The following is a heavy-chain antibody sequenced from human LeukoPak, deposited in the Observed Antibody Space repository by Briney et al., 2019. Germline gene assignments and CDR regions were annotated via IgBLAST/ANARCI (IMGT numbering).Heavy chain of an antibody. D-gene: IGHD5-18*01. CDR2: ISGSGGST. CDR3: AKSESRGYSYGVDY. Sequence: GSLRLSCAASGFTFSSYAMSWVRQAPGKGLEWVSAISGSGGSTYYADSVKGRFTISRDNSKNTLYLQMNSLRAEDTAVYYCAKSESRGYSYGVDYWGQGTLVTVSS. CDR1: GFTFSSYA. J-gene: IGHJ4*02. V-gene: IGHV3-23*01.